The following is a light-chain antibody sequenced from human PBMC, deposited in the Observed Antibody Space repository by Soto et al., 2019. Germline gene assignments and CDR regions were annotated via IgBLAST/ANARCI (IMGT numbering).Light chain of an antibody. J-gene: IGKJ4*01. CDR3: QQYNAYPVT. V-gene: IGKV1-5*01. Sequence: DIQMTQSPSTLSAFAGDRVTVTCRASQSISGQLAWYQQRPGKAPNLLITDASNLNGGVPSRFSGSGSGTECTLTISSLQPEDFATYYCQQYNAYPVTFGGGTKVEMK. CDR1: QSISGQ. CDR2: DAS.